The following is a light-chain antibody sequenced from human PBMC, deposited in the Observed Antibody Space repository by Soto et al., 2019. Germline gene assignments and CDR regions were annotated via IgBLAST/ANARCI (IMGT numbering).Light chain of an antibody. V-gene: IGKV3-20*01. J-gene: IGKJ2*01. Sequence: EIVLTQSPGTLSLSPGERATLSCRASRSVSSRYLAWYQQKAGQAPRLLISGASSRATGIPDRFSGSGSGTYFTLIISRLEPEDFAMYYCHQYCYSPNTFGQGTKVEIK. CDR3: HQYCYSPNT. CDR1: RSVSSRY. CDR2: GAS.